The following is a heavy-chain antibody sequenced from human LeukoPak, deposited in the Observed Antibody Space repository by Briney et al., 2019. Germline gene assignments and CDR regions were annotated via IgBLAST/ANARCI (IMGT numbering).Heavy chain of an antibody. CDR3: AKNQGQWLVPVDY. CDR2: MSGSGGST. J-gene: IGHJ4*02. CDR1: GFTFSNYA. V-gene: IGHV3-23*01. D-gene: IGHD6-19*01. Sequence: GGSLRLSCAASGFTFSNYAMSWVRQAPGKGLEWASSMSGSGGSTYYADSVKGRFTISRDNSKNTLYLQMNNLRAEDTALYYCAKNQGQWLVPVDYWGQGTLVTVSS.